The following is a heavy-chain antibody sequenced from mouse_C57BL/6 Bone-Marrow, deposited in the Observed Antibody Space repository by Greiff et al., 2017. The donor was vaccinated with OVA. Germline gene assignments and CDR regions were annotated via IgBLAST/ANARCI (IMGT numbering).Heavy chain of an antibody. CDR1: GFTFSDYY. Sequence: EVQGVESGGGLVQPGGSLKLSCAASGFTFSDYYMYWVRQTPEKRLEWVAYISNGGGSTYYPDTVKGRFTISRDNAKNTLYLQMSRLKSEDTAMYYCARRGVTGFAYWGKGTLVTVSA. CDR3: ARRGVTGFAY. J-gene: IGHJ3*01. V-gene: IGHV5-12*01. CDR2: ISNGGGST. D-gene: IGHD2-1*01.